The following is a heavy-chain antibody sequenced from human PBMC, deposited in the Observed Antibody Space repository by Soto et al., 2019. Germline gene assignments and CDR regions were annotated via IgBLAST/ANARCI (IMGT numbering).Heavy chain of an antibody. CDR2: ISGSGGST. V-gene: IGHV3-23*01. CDR1: GFTFSSYA. CDR3: AKWHCSGGSCYSYFQH. J-gene: IGHJ1*01. D-gene: IGHD2-15*01. Sequence: GGSLRLSCAASGFTFSSYAMSWVRQAPGKGLEWVSAISGSGGSTYYADSVKGRFTISRDNSKNTLYLQMNSLRAEDTAVYYCAKWHCSGGSCYSYFQHWGQGTLVTVSS.